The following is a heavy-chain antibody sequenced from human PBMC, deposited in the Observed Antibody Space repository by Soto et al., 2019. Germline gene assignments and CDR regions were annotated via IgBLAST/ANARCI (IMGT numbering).Heavy chain of an antibody. CDR3: AKVVLYYYYGMDV. V-gene: IGHV3-23*01. J-gene: IGHJ6*02. D-gene: IGHD6-6*01. Sequence: GGSLRLSCAASGFTFSSYAMSWVRQAPGKGLGWVSAISGSGGSTYYADSVKGRFTISRDNSKNTLYLQMNSLRAEDTAVYYCAKVVLYYYYGMDVWGQGTTVTVSS. CDR1: GFTFSSYA. CDR2: ISGSGGST.